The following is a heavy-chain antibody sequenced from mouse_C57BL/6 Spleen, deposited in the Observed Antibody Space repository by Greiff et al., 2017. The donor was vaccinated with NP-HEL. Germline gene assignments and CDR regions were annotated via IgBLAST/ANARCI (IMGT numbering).Heavy chain of an antibody. J-gene: IGHJ3*01. CDR3: AKYDGSSYWLAY. V-gene: IGHV1-72*01. CDR1: GYTFTSYW. D-gene: IGHD1-1*01. CDR2: IDPNRGGT. Sequence: QVQLQQPGAELVKPGASVKLSCKASGYTFTSYWMHWVKQRPGRGLEWIGRIDPNRGGTKYNEKFKSKATLPVDKPSSTAYMQLSSLTSEDSAVYYCAKYDGSSYWLAYWGQGTLVTVSA.